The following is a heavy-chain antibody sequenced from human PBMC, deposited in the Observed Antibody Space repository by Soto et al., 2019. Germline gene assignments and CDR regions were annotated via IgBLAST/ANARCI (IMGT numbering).Heavy chain of an antibody. CDR1: GASISSYY. CDR3: ARASYGSGNYYAPYYFYAMDV. D-gene: IGHD3-10*01. Sequence: SETLSLTCDVSGASISSYYWSWIRQPPGKGLEWIGYIYYSGNTNYNPSLKSRVTMSVDTYKNQFSLNLTSVTAADTAVYFCARASYGSGNYYAPYYFYAMDVWGHGTTVTVSS. V-gene: IGHV4-59*01. J-gene: IGHJ6*02. CDR2: IYYSGNT.